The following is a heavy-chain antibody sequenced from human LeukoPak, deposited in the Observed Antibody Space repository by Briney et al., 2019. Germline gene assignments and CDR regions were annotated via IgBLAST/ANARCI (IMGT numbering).Heavy chain of an antibody. D-gene: IGHD1-26*01. Sequence: ASVTVSCKASGYTFTSYGISWVRQAPGQGLEWMGWISAYNGNTNYAQKLQGRVTMTTDTSTSTAYMELRSLRSDDTAVYYCASSGSYLGYFDYWGQGTLVTVSS. CDR1: GYTFTSYG. CDR2: ISAYNGNT. CDR3: ASSGSYLGYFDY. J-gene: IGHJ4*02. V-gene: IGHV1-18*01.